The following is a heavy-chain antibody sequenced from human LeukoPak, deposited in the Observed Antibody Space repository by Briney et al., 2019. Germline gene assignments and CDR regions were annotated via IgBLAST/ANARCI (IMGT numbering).Heavy chain of an antibody. CDR2: ISGSGGST. V-gene: IGHV3-23*01. J-gene: IGHJ6*03. CDR3: AKGAAVAGTFYYYYYYMDV. D-gene: IGHD6-19*01. Sequence: GGSLRLSCAASGFTFSSYAMSWVRQAPGKGLEWVSAISGSGGSTYYADSVKGRFTISRDNSKNTLYLQMNSLRAEDTAVYYCAKGAAVAGTFYYYYYYMDVWGKGTTVTVSS. CDR1: GFTFSSYA.